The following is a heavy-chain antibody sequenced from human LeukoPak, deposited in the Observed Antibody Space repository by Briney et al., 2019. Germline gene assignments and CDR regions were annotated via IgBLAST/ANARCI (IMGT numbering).Heavy chain of an antibody. CDR1: GDSIITYY. Sequence: PSVILSLTCTVSGDSIITYYWSWIRQPPGKGLEWIGYMYYSGSTNYNPSLKSRVTISVDKSRNQFSLTLSSVTAADTAVYYCARHSRGYDSEFGYWGQGTLVTVSS. CDR2: MYYSGST. J-gene: IGHJ4*02. CDR3: ARHSRGYDSEFGY. D-gene: IGHD5-12*01. V-gene: IGHV4-59*08.